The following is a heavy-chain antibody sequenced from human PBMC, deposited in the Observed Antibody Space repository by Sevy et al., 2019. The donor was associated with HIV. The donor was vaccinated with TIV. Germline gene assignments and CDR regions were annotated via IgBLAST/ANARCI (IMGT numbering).Heavy chain of an antibody. D-gene: IGHD4-4*01. CDR1: GFTFDDYP. V-gene: IGHV3-9*01. CDR3: GKDIRNYEGDYYHFYGMDV. J-gene: IGHJ6*02. CDR2: ISWNSAST. Sequence: GGSLRLSCAASGFTFDDYPMHWVRQAPGKGLEWVSGISWNSASTGYADSVKGRFTISRDNAKKYLYLQMNSLRAEDTAFYYCGKDIRNYEGDYYHFYGMDVWGQGTTVTVS.